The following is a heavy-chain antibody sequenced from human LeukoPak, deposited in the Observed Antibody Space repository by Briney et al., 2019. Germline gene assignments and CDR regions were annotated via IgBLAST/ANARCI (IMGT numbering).Heavy chain of an antibody. CDR3: ARGSSDWYFDY. D-gene: IGHD6-19*01. CDR2: IYYSGSA. V-gene: IGHV4-59*08. J-gene: IGHJ4*02. CDR1: GGSISSYY. Sequence: SETLSLTCTVSGGSISSYYWSWIRQPPAKGLEWIAYIYYSGSANYNPSLKSRVTISVDTSKNQFSLRLSSVTAADTAVYYCARGSSDWYFDYWGQGTLVTVSS.